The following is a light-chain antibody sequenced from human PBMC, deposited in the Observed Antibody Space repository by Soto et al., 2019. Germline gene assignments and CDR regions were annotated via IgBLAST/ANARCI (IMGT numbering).Light chain of an antibody. CDR2: AAS. V-gene: IGKV1-39*01. CDR3: QQRRSWPPIT. Sequence: DIQMTQSPSSLSASVGDRVTITCRASQSISTFLNWYQQKPGNAPKSLIYAASNLQSGVPSRFSGSGSGTDFTLTISSLEPEDFAVYYCQQRRSWPPITFGQGTRLEIK. J-gene: IGKJ5*01. CDR1: QSISTF.